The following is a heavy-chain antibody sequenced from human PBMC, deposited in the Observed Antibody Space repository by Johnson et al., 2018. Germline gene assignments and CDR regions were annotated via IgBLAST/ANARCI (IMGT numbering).Heavy chain of an antibody. J-gene: IGHJ6*04. CDR3: AKDVWQLVKPSG. CDR1: GFTFSSYG. CDR2: ISYDGSNK. V-gene: IGHV3-30*18. Sequence: QVQLVQSGGGVVQPGRSLRLSCAASGFTFSSYGMHWVRQAPGKGLEWVAVISYDGSNKYYADSVKGRFTISRDNSKNTLYLQMNSLRAEDTAGYYCAKDVWQLVKPSGGGKGTTVTVSS. D-gene: IGHD6-6*01.